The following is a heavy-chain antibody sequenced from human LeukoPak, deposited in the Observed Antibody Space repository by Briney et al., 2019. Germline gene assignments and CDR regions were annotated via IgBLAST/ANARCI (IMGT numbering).Heavy chain of an antibody. CDR3: ATRGPDFWSGFDH. D-gene: IGHD3-3*01. V-gene: IGHV1-24*01. CDR1: GSSLHDLP. Sequence: ASVKVSCKLSGSSLHDLPIQWVRQAGTKGLEWMAGFDPENAEIVYAQKFQGRVTMTEDTSTDTAYLELTSLTSDDTALYYCATRGPDFWSGFDHWGQGTQVTVSS. CDR2: FDPENAEI. J-gene: IGHJ4*02.